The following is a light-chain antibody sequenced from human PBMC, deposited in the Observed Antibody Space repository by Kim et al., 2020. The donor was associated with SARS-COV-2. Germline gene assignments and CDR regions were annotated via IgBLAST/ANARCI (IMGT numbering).Light chain of an antibody. CDR2: DVS. CDR1: SSDVGGYDH. Sequence: GQSITISCTGTSSDVGGYDHVSWYQQYPGKAPKLMIYDVSHRPSGVSNRFSGSKSGKTASLTISGLQAEDEADYYCSSYTATTTLVFGGGTKVTVL. CDR3: SSYTATTTLV. V-gene: IGLV2-14*03. J-gene: IGLJ2*01.